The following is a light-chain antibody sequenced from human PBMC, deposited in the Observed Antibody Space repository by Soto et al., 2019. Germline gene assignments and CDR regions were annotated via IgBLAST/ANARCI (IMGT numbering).Light chain of an antibody. CDR1: QSISHW. CDR3: KQYHTYRT. V-gene: IGKV1-5*01. J-gene: IGKJ1*01. CDR2: DAS. Sequence: DIQMTQAPSTLSASIGDRVIITCRASQSISHWLAWYQHKPGKAPKLLISDASILESGVPSRSSGSTSGTKFTLPISSLQPDYFATYYCKQYHTYRTSAKGTKVEIK.